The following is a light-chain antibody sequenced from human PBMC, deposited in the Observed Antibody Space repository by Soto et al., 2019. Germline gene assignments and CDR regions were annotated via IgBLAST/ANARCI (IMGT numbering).Light chain of an antibody. Sequence: EIVLTQSPGTLSLSPGERATLSCRANQDLTDRYLAWYQQKPGQAPRLLIYDASTRATGTPARFSGSGSGTKFTLSIGSLQSEDFAVYYCQQYNNWPITFGQGTRLQNK. CDR2: DAS. CDR3: QQYNNWPIT. J-gene: IGKJ5*01. CDR1: QDLTDRY. V-gene: IGKV3D-15*01.